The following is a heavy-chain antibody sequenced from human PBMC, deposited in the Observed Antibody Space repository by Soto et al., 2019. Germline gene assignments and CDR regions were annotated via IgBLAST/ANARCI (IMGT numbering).Heavy chain of an antibody. Sequence: GGSLRLSCAASGFTFSSYWMHWVRQAPGKGLVWVSRINSDGSSTSYADSVKGRFTISRDNAKNTLYLQMNSLSAEDTAVDSWARDFAEGGADAFDSWGQGTMVTVSS. CDR2: INSDGSST. CDR1: GFTFSSYW. V-gene: IGHV3-74*01. J-gene: IGHJ3*02. D-gene: IGHD3-16*01. CDR3: ARDFAEGGADAFDS.